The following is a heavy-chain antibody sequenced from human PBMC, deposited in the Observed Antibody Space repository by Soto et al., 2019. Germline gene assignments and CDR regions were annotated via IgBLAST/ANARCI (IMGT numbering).Heavy chain of an antibody. CDR3: ARDLPNRSGRV. J-gene: IGHJ4*02. CDR2: IIPIFDAT. CDR1: GGPFSTLS. V-gene: IGHV1-69*13. D-gene: IGHD3-10*01. Sequence: ASVKVSCKVSGGPFSTLSISWVRQAPGQGLMWMGGIIPIFDATNYAQMFQGRVTITADDSTSTAYMELSSLRSDDTAVYYCARDLPNRSGRVWGPGTLVTVSS.